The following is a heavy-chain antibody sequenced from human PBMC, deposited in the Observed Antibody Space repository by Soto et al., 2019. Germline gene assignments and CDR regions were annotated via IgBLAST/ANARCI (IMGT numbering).Heavy chain of an antibody. Sequence: SETLSLTCTVSGGSISSSSYYWGWIRQPPGKGLEWIGSIYYSGSTYYNPSLKSRVTISVDTSKNQFSLKLSSVTAADTAVYYCLGFGYYYGMDVWGQGTTVTVS. CDR2: IYYSGST. D-gene: IGHD2-2*03. V-gene: IGHV4-39*01. CDR3: LGFGYYYGMDV. J-gene: IGHJ6*02. CDR1: GGSISSSSYY.